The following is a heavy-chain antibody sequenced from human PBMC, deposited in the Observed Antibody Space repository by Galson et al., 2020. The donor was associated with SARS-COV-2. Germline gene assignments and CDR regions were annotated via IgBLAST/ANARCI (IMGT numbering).Heavy chain of an antibody. CDR1: GASISSVQYY. V-gene: IGHV4-31*03. CDR3: ASIYYPRRGDNGFDP. J-gene: IGHJ5*02. D-gene: IGHD3-10*01. CDR2: IYKSENT. Sequence: SETLSLTCSVSGASISSVQYYWTWIRPHPGEGLEWIGYIYKSENTYFNPSLKSRVTISVDTSKNQFSLRLTSVTAADTAMYYCASIYYPRRGDNGFDPWGQGIPVTVSS.